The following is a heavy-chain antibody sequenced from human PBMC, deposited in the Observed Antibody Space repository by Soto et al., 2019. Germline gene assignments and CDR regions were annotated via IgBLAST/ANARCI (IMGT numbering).Heavy chain of an antibody. D-gene: IGHD2-15*01. Sequence: QVQLVESGGGVVQPGRSLRLSCAASGFTFSSYGIHWVRQAPGKGLEWVALISYDGSNKYYADSVKGRFTISRDNSKNTLYLLMNSLRAEDTAVYYCAKDQGARYCSGGSCYSGSAFDIWGQGTMVTVSS. J-gene: IGHJ3*02. CDR1: GFTFSSYG. V-gene: IGHV3-30*18. CDR3: AKDQGARYCSGGSCYSGSAFDI. CDR2: ISYDGSNK.